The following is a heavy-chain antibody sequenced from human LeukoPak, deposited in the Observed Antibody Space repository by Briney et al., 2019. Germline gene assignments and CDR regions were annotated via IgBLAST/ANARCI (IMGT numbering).Heavy chain of an antibody. J-gene: IGHJ4*02. CDR1: GYNFTTYW. Sequence: GESLKISCKGSGYNFTTYWIAWVRQMPGKGLEWMGIIYPGDSDTRYSPSFQGQVTISGDKSISTAYLQWSSLKAADTAMYYCARQGTSGSSPVFDYWGQGTLVTVSS. D-gene: IGHD3-10*01. CDR3: ARQGTSGSSPVFDY. CDR2: IYPGDSDT. V-gene: IGHV5-51*01.